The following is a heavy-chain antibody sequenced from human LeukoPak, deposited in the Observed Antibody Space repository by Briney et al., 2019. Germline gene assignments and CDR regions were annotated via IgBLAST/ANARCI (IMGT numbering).Heavy chain of an antibody. D-gene: IGHD2-15*01. CDR2: INPNSGGT. J-gene: IGHJ4*02. CDR3: AKAPVTTCRGAFCYPFGY. Sequence: ASVKVSCKASGYTFTGYYMHWVRQPPGQGLEWMGWINPNSGGTNYAQKFQGRVTMTRDTSISTAYMELSRLRSDDTAVYYCAKAPVTTCRGAFCYPFGYWGLGTLVTVSS. CDR1: GYTFTGYY. V-gene: IGHV1-2*02.